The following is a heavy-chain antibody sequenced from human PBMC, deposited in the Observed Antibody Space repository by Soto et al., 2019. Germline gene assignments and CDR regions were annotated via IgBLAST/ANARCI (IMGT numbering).Heavy chain of an antibody. Sequence: EAHLLESGGNLVQPGGSLRLSCAASGFIFSDYAMSWVRQAPGKGLEWVALIRGNNENIHYADSVRGRFTISRDNSESTLYLQMNSLRAEDTAIYFCAKDWTHFDYWGQGTLVTVSS. CDR3: AKDWTHFDY. CDR2: IRGNNENI. D-gene: IGHD3-3*01. V-gene: IGHV3-23*01. CDR1: GFIFSDYA. J-gene: IGHJ4*02.